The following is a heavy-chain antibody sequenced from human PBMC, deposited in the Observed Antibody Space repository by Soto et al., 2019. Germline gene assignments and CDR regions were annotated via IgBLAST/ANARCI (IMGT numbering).Heavy chain of an antibody. Sequence: GSLRLSCAASGFTFSTYTMSWVRQAPGKGLEWVSAIGSSGDYTYYADSVKGRFTISRDNSKNTLYLQMNSLRAEDTAFYYCAKPQWELLDWGQGTLVTVSS. CDR2: IGSSGDYT. J-gene: IGHJ4*02. D-gene: IGHD1-26*01. V-gene: IGHV3-23*01. CDR1: GFTFSTYT. CDR3: AKPQWELLD.